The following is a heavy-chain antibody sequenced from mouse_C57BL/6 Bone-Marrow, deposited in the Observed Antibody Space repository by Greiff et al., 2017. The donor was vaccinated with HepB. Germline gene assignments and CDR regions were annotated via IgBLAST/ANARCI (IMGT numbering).Heavy chain of an antibody. V-gene: IGHV1-61*01. CDR1: GYTFTSYW. J-gene: IGHJ2*01. CDR2: IYPSDSET. CDR3: ARSPTIVTTIFDY. D-gene: IGHD2-5*01. Sequence: VQLQQPGAELVRPGSSVKLSCKASGYTFTSYWMDWVKQRPGQGLEWIGNIYPSDSETYYNQKFKDKATLTVDKSSSTAYMQLSSLTSEDSAVYYCARSPTIVTTIFDYWGQGTTLTVSS.